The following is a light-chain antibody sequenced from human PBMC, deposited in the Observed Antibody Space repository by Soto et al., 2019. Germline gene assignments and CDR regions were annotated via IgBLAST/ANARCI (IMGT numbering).Light chain of an antibody. J-gene: IGLJ2*01. CDR2: EVT. V-gene: IGLV2-8*01. CDR3: SSYAGNNNLI. CDR1: SSDVGRYNY. Sequence: QSALTQPPSASGSPGQSVTISCTGTSSDVGRYNYVSWYQQHPGKAPKLMIYEVTKRPSGVPDRFSGSKSGNTASQTVSGLQAEDEADYYCSSYAGNNNLIFGGGTKLTVL.